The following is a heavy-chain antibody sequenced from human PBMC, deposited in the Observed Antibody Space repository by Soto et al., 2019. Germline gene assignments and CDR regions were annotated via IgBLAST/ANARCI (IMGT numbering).Heavy chain of an antibody. CDR3: EHRRKFCSGNSCYSIWFES. Sequence: KATQTRTQTFTIPVVSVTTREKGGGWIRQPPGKALEVLALMYCDYDKRYRPSLKSRLTITNDTSNNHVVLTMTHMDTVETDTSSCEHRRKFCSGNSCYSIWFESWGQGTLVTVSS. D-gene: IGHD2-15*01. J-gene: IGHJ5*01. V-gene: IGHV2-5*02. CDR1: VVSVTTREKG. CDR2: MYCDYDK.